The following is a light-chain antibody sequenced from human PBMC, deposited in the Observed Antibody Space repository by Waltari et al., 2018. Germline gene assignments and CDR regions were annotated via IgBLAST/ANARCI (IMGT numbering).Light chain of an antibody. CDR2: WAS. CDR3: QQYYSTPQT. J-gene: IGKJ1*01. Sequence: DIVMTQSPDSLAVSLGERATINCKSSQSVLYSSKNKNYLAWYQQKSGQPPKLLIYWASTRGSWVPDRFSGSGSGTDFTLTISSLQAEDVAVYYCQQYYSTPQTFGQGTKVEIK. V-gene: IGKV4-1*01. CDR1: QSVLYSSKNKNY.